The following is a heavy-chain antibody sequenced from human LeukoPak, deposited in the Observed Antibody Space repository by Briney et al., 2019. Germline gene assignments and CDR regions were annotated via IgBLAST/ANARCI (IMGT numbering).Heavy chain of an antibody. CDR2: INPNSGDT. Sequence: ASVKVSCKASGYTFTAYYIHWVRQAPGQGLEWMGWINPNSGDTNYAQKFQGRVTMTRDTSTSTVYMELSSLRSEDTAVYYCARFAVHRRLTVAGQFGLDYWGQGTLVTVSS. CDR3: ARFAVHRRLTVAGQFGLDY. J-gene: IGHJ4*02. CDR1: GYTFTAYY. D-gene: IGHD6-19*01. V-gene: IGHV1-2*02.